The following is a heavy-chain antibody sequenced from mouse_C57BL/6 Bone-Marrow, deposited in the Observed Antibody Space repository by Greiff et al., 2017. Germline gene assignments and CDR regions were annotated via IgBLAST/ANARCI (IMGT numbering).Heavy chain of an antibody. J-gene: IGHJ2*01. CDR2: IDPENGDT. CDR1: GFNIKDDY. D-gene: IGHD1-1*01. CDR3: TTRGYGSVYFDY. Sequence: ESGAELVRPGASVKLSCTASGFNIKDDYMHWVKQRPEQGLEWIGWIDPENGDTEYASKFQGKATITADTSSNTAYLQLSSLTSEDTAVYYCTTRGYGSVYFDYWGQGTTLTVSS. V-gene: IGHV14-4*01.